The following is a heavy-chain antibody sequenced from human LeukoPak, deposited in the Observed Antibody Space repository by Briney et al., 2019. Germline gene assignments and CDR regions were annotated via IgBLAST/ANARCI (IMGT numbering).Heavy chain of an antibody. CDR3: ARDLGDVDTAMVEYYFDY. CDR2: INPSGGST. V-gene: IGHV1-46*01. D-gene: IGHD5-18*01. Sequence: ASVKVSCKASGYTFTSYYMHWVRQAPGQGLEWMGIINPSGGSTSYAQKFQGRVTMTRDTSTSTVYMELSSLRSEDTAVYYCARDLGDVDTAMVEYYFDYWGQGTLVTVSS. CDR1: GYTFTSYY. J-gene: IGHJ4*02.